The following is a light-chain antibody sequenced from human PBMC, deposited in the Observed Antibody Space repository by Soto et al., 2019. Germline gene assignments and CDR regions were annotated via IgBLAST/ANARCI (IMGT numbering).Light chain of an antibody. CDR2: AAF. J-gene: IGKJ4*01. CDR3: QQYGASPFT. Sequence: DIVLAQSPATLSLSPGERATLSCRASQSVSSYLAWYQQKPGQAPRLLINAAFTRATGIPDRFSGSGSGTDFTLTISRLEPEDFAVYYCQQYGASPFTFGGGTKVDIK. CDR1: QSVSSY. V-gene: IGKV3-20*01.